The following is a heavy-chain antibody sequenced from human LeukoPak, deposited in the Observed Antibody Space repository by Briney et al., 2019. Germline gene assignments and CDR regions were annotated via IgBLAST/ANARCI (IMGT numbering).Heavy chain of an antibody. V-gene: IGHV1-2*02. CDR2: INPNSGAT. Sequence: GASVTVSCKASDYTFTIYYMHWVRHAPGPGLEREGLINPNSGATSYAQKFQGRVTMTRDTSTSTVYMELTRLTSDDTAVYYCARDSRSTHLDWLGWDWFAPWGQGTLVTVSS. CDR3: ARDSRSTHLDWLGWDWFAP. J-gene: IGHJ5*02. D-gene: IGHD3-3*01. CDR1: DYTFTIYY.